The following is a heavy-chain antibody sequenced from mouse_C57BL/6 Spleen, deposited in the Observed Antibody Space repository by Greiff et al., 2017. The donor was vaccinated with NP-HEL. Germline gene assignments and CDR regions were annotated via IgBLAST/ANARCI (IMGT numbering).Heavy chain of an antibody. CDR1: GYSITSGYY. CDR3: ARYSNFLFDY. CDR2: ISYDGSN. Sequence: EVKLQESGPGLVKPSQSLSLTCSVTGYSITSGYYWNWIRQFPGNKLEWMGYISYDGSNNYNPSLKNRISITRDTSKNQFFLKLNSVTTEDTATYYCARYSNFLFDYWGQGTTLTVSS. J-gene: IGHJ2*01. D-gene: IGHD2-5*01. V-gene: IGHV3-6*01.